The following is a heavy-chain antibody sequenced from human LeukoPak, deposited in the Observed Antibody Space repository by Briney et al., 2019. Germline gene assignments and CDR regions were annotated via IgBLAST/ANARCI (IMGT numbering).Heavy chain of an antibody. CDR3: ARDPYGMDV. CDR2: IYYSGST. J-gene: IGHJ6*02. Sequence: PSEXLSLTXXVSGGSISSYYWSWIRQPPGKGLEWIGYIYYSGSTNYNPSLKSRVTISVDTSKNQFSLKLSSVTAADTAVYYCARDPYGMDVWGQGTTVTVSS. CDR1: GGSISSYY. V-gene: IGHV4-59*01.